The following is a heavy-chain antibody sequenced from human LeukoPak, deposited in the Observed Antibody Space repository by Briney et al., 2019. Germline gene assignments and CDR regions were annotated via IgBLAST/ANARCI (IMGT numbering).Heavy chain of an antibody. Sequence: SETLSLTCTVSGGSISSGSYYWSWIRQPAGKGLEWIGRIYTSGSTNYNPSLKSRVTISADTSKNQFSLKLNSVTAADTAVYYCARMRSTIIAAAGRDYFDYWGQGTLVTVSS. CDR1: GGSISSGSYY. CDR2: IYTSGST. J-gene: IGHJ4*02. D-gene: IGHD6-13*01. V-gene: IGHV4-61*02. CDR3: ARMRSTIIAAAGRDYFDY.